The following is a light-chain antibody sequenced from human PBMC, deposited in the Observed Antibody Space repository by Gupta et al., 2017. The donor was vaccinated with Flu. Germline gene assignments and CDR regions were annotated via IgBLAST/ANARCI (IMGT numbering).Light chain of an antibody. J-gene: IGKJ1*01. CDR2: AAS. CDR1: QDSRND. CDR3: RYYNTYFWT. V-gene: IGKV1-17*01. Sequence: DTQMTQSPSSLSASVGDRVTITCRTSQDSRNDLGWYQQKPGKAPKRLIYAASNLQRGVPSRFSGSASGTEFTLTISMLHPEDFATYYCRYYNTYFWTFGEGTKVEIK.